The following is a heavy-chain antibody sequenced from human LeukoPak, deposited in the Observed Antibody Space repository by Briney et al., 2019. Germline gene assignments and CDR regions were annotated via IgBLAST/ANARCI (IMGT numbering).Heavy chain of an antibody. J-gene: IGHJ4*02. D-gene: IGHD3-10*01. CDR1: GGSISSGGYY. CDR2: IHNSGST. CDR3: ARGEYYGSGSYYPGDY. V-gene: IGHV4-31*01. Sequence: PSETLPLTCTVSGGSISSGGYYWSWICQHPGKGLEWIGYIHNSGSTYYNPSLKSPVSISVDTSKSHFSLRLSSVTAADTAVYYCARGEYYGSGSYYPGDYWGQGTLVTVSS.